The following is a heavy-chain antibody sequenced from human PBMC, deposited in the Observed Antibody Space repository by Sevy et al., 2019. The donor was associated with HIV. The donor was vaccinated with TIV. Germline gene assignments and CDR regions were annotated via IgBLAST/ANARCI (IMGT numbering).Heavy chain of an antibody. D-gene: IGHD3-22*01. CDR2: FDPEDGET. Sequence: ASVKVSCKVSGYTLTEFSMHWVRQAPGKGLEWMGTFDPEDGETIYAQKFQGRVTMTEDTSTDTAYMVLSSLRSEDTAVYYCATTKDYYDSSGYPFDYWGQGTLVTVSS. J-gene: IGHJ4*02. CDR1: GYTLTEFS. CDR3: ATTKDYYDSSGYPFDY. V-gene: IGHV1-24*01.